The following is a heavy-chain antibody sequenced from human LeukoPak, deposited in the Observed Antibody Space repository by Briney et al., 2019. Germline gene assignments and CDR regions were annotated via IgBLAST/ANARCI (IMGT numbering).Heavy chain of an antibody. CDR2: IKEDGSEK. CDR1: GFTFSSYW. CDR3: AELGITMIGGV. D-gene: IGHD3-10*02. Sequence: GGSLRLSCAASGFTFSSYWMSWVRQAPGKGLEWVASIKEDGSEKYYVDSVKGRFTISRDNAKNSLYLQMNSLRAEDTAVYYCAELGITMIGGVWGKGTTVTISS. J-gene: IGHJ6*04. V-gene: IGHV3-7*01.